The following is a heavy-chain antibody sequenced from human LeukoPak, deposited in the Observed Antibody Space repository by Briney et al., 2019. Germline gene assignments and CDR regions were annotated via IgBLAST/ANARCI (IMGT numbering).Heavy chain of an antibody. V-gene: IGHV4-61*02. CDR2: IYTSGST. Sequence: SETLSPTCTVSGGSISSGSYYWSWIRQPAGKGLEWIGRIYTSGSTNYNPSLKSRVTISVDTSKNQFSLKLSSVTAADTAVYYCARDNYSSAFDPWGQGTLVTVSS. D-gene: IGHD6-25*01. CDR1: GGSISSGSYY. J-gene: IGHJ5*02. CDR3: ARDNYSSAFDP.